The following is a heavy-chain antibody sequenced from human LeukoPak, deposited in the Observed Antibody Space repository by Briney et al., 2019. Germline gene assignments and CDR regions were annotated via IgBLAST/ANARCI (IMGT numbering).Heavy chain of an antibody. J-gene: IGHJ6*02. Sequence: PSETLSLTCAVHGGSFSGYYWTWIRQPPGKGLEWIGEINHSGSTNYNPSLKSRVTISVDTSKNQFSLKLSSVTAADTAVYYCARGNEYCSSTSCYLRNPYYYYGMDVWGQGTTVTVSS. CDR2: INHSGST. CDR1: GGSFSGYY. V-gene: IGHV4-34*01. CDR3: ARGNEYCSSTSCYLRNPYYYYGMDV. D-gene: IGHD2-2*01.